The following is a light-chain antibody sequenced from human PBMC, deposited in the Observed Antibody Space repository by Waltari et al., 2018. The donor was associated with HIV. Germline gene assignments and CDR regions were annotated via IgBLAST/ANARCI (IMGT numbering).Light chain of an antibody. CDR3: QVWDRSYKEAV. CDR2: DDT. J-gene: IGLJ2*01. CDR1: NTGTHR. Sequence: SYVLTQAPSVSVAPGQTAALSCGNTGTHRVQSYRQRPGRAPVLVVLDDTDRPSGIPARISGAKSGNRATLTISGVEAGDEAVYYCQVWDRSYKEAVFGGGT. V-gene: IGLV3-21*02.